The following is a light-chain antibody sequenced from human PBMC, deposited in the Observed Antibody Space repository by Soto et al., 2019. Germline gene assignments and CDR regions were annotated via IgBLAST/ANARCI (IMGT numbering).Light chain of an antibody. CDR2: AAS. CDR3: QKYNGALWA. V-gene: IGKV1-27*01. J-gene: IGKJ1*01. CDR1: QGIRND. Sequence: QVTQSPSSLSASVGDRVTITCRASQGIRNDLGWYQQKPGKAPKLLIYAASSLQSGVPSRFSGSGSGTDFTLTIRGLQPEDVATYYCQKYNGALWAFGQGTKVAIK.